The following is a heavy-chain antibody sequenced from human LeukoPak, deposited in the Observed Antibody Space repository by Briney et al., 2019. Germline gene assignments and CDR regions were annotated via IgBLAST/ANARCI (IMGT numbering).Heavy chain of an antibody. V-gene: IGHV4-59*01. CDR2: IYHSGST. D-gene: IGHD6-6*01. Sequence: PSETLSLTCTVSGGSISTYYWNWIRQPPGKGLEWIGYIYHSGSTNYNPSLQSRVTISVDTSKNQFSLNLDSVTAADTAVYYCARGGAARLHFQNWGQGTLVTVSS. J-gene: IGHJ1*01. CDR3: ARGGAARLHFQN. CDR1: GGSISTYY.